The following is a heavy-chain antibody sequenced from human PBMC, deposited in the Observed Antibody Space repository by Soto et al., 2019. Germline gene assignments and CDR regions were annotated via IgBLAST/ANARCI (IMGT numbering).Heavy chain of an antibody. D-gene: IGHD6-13*01. CDR1: CGSFSGYY. CDR2: TNHSGST. J-gene: IGHJ6*02. V-gene: IGHV4-34*01. Sequence: SETLSLTCAVYCGSFSGYYWSWIRQSPGKGLEWIGETNHSGSTNYNPSLKSRVTISVDTSKNQLSLKLRSVSAADTAVYFCARRRGRQQLVQRYYNGMDVWGQGTTVTV. CDR3: ARRRGRQQLVQRYYNGMDV.